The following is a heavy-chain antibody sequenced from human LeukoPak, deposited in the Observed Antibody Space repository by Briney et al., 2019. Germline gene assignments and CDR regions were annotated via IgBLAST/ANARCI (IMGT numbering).Heavy chain of an antibody. Sequence: GGSLRLSCAASGFTFGISRMSWVRQAPGKELECVANINQDGGEKYYVDSVKGRFTISRDNTKNSLYLQMNSLRAEDTAVYYCATGRGTYWGQGTLVTVSS. CDR3: ATGRGTY. CDR1: GFTFGISR. V-gene: IGHV3-7*01. CDR2: INQDGGEK. J-gene: IGHJ4*02. D-gene: IGHD3-10*01.